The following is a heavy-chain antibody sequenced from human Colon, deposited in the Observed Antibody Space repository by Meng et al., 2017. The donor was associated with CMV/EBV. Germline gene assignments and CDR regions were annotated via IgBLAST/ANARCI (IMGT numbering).Heavy chain of an antibody. V-gene: IGHV3-15*01. J-gene: IGHJ5*02. CDR1: GVTITDAW. CDR3: ARSWSDP. CDR2: IKSKTYGEAT. Sequence: LRLSCADSGVTITDAWMSWVRQAPGKGLEWVGRIKSKTYGEATDYAAPVKGRFTISRDDSKNTVYLQMNSLKTEDTAVYYCARSWSDPWGQGTLVTVSS.